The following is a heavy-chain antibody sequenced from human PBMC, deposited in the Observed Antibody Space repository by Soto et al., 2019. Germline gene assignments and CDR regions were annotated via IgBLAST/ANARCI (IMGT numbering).Heavy chain of an antibody. J-gene: IGHJ6*02. D-gene: IGHD3-22*01. Sequence: SDTLSVTCTVSGVTISSYYWCWIRQPPGKGLEWIGYIYYSGSTNYNPSLKSRVTISVDTSKNQFSLKLSSVTAADTAVYYCARDRNYYDSSGYFPYYGMDVWGQGTTVTVSS. CDR1: GVTISSYY. V-gene: IGHV4-59*01. CDR2: IYYSGST. CDR3: ARDRNYYDSSGYFPYYGMDV.